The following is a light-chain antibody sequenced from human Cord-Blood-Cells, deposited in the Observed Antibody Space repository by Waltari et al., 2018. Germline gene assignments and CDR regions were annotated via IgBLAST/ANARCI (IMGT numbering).Light chain of an antibody. J-gene: IGLJ3*02. CDR3: QSYDSSTWV. V-gene: IGLV6-57*01. Sequence: NFMLTQPHSVSESPGKTVTISCTRTSGSIASNYVQRYQQRPGSSPTTVIYEDNQRPSGVPDRFSGSIDSSSNSASLTISGLKTEDEADYYCQSYDSSTWVFGGGTKLTVL. CDR2: EDN. CDR1: SGSIASNY.